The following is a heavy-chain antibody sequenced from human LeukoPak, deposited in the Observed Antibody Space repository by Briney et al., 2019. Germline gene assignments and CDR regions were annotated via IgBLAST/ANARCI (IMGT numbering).Heavy chain of an antibody. CDR3: ARRTIVTKGTSYITVYAFDI. D-gene: IGHD3-16*02. Sequence: GESLKISCQGSGYSFSSYWIGWVRQMPGKGLEWMGTIYPGDSDTRYSPSLQGHVTISADKSINTAYLQWSSLKASDTAMYYCARRTIVTKGTSYITVYAFDIWGQGTMVTVSS. J-gene: IGHJ3*02. V-gene: IGHV5-51*01. CDR1: GYSFSSYW. CDR2: IYPGDSDT.